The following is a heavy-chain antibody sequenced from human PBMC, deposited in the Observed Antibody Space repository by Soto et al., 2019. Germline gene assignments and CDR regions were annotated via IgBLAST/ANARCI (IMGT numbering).Heavy chain of an antibody. Sequence: GGSLRLSCAASGFTFSSYGMHWVRQAPGKGLEWVAVISYDVSNKYYADSVKGRFTISRDNSKNTLYLQMNSLRAEDTAVYYCAKDLAYSSPLGYYYYGMDVWGQGTRVTVSS. CDR2: ISYDVSNK. CDR1: GFTFSSYG. D-gene: IGHD6-6*01. J-gene: IGHJ6*02. V-gene: IGHV3-30*18. CDR3: AKDLAYSSPLGYYYYGMDV.